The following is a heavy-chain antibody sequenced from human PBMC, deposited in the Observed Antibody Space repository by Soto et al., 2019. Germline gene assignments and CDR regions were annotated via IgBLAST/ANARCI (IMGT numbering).Heavy chain of an antibody. Sequence: PGGSLRLSCAASGFTFSSYAMSWVRQAPGKGLEWVSAISGSGGSTYYADSVKGRFTISRDNSKNTLYLQMNSLRAEDTAVYYCANGGGSSGYPLDYWGQGTLVTVSS. CDR1: GFTFSSYA. V-gene: IGHV3-23*01. J-gene: IGHJ4*02. D-gene: IGHD3-22*01. CDR2: ISGSGGST. CDR3: ANGGGSSGYPLDY.